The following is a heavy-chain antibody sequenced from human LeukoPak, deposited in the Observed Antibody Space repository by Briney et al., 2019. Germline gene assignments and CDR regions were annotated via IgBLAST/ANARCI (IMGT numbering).Heavy chain of an antibody. CDR3: ARGGYDFWSGYYTGINY. J-gene: IGHJ4*02. CDR1: GYTFTSYD. Sequence: ASVKVSCKASGYTFTSYDINWVRQATGQGLEWMGWMNPNSGNTGYAQTFQGRVTMTRNTSISTAYMELSSLRSEATAVYYCARGGYDFWSGYYTGINYWGQGTLVTVSS. CDR2: MNPNSGNT. V-gene: IGHV1-8*01. D-gene: IGHD3-3*01.